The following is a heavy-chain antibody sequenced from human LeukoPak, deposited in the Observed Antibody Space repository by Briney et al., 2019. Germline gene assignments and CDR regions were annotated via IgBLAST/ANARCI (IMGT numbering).Heavy chain of an antibody. CDR1: GGSFSGYY. CDR3: ARVLGYCSGGSCYGYFDY. J-gene: IGHJ4*02. Sequence: SETLSLTCAVYGGSFSGYYWSWIRQPPGKGLEWIGEINHSGSTYYNPSLKSRVTISVDTSKNQFSLKLSSVTAADTAVYYCARVLGYCSGGSCYGYFDYWGQGTLVTVSS. D-gene: IGHD2-15*01. CDR2: INHSGST. V-gene: IGHV4-34*01.